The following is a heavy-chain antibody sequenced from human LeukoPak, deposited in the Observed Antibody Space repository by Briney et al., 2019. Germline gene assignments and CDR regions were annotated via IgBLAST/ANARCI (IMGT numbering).Heavy chain of an antibody. Sequence: SETLSLTCTVSGGSITSYYWSWIRQPAGKGLEWIGRIYTRGSTNYNPSLKSRVTMSVDTSKNQFSLKLTSVTAADTAVYYCARGTHYYGSGSYYNANYYYMDVWGKGTTVTVSS. CDR2: IYTRGST. J-gene: IGHJ6*03. V-gene: IGHV4-4*07. CDR3: ARGTHYYGSGSYYNANYYYMDV. CDR1: GGSITSYY. D-gene: IGHD3-10*01.